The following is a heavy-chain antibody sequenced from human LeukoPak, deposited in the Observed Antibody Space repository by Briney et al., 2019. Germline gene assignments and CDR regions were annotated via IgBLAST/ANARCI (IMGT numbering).Heavy chain of an antibody. CDR2: ISRSSDNI. CDR1: GFTTSSYS. CDR3: ARERWLQSPYAFDI. Sequence: GGSLRLSCAASGFTTSSYSMNWVRQAPGKGLEWVSYISRSSDNIYYADSVKGRFTISRDNAKNSLYLQMNSLRAEDTAVYYCARERWLQSPYAFDIWGQGTMVTVSS. V-gene: IGHV3-48*01. D-gene: IGHD5-24*01. J-gene: IGHJ3*02.